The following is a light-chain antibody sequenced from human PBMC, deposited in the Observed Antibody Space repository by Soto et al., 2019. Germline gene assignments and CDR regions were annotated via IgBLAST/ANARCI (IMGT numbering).Light chain of an antibody. Sequence: EIVLTQSPATLSLSPGERATLSCRASQSVSSYLAWYQQKPGQAPRLLIYDASNRATGIPARFSGSGSGTAFTLTISSLEPEDFAVYSCQQRSNWPRYTFGQGTKLEIK. V-gene: IGKV3-11*01. CDR1: QSVSSY. CDR3: QQRSNWPRYT. J-gene: IGKJ2*01. CDR2: DAS.